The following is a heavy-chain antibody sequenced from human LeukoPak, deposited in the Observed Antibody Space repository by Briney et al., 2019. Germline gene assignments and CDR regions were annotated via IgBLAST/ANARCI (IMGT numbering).Heavy chain of an antibody. J-gene: IGHJ5*02. V-gene: IGHV3-48*04. D-gene: IGHD2-2*01. CDR3: ARDKAGYCSSTSCPAPHGFDP. CDR2: ISSSGSTI. Sequence: GGSLRLSCAASGFTFSTFAMIWARQAPGKGLEWVSYISSSGSTIYYADSVKGRFTISRDNAKNSLYLQMNSLRAEDTAVYYCARDKAGYCSSTSCPAPHGFDPWGQGTLVTVSS. CDR1: GFTFSTFA.